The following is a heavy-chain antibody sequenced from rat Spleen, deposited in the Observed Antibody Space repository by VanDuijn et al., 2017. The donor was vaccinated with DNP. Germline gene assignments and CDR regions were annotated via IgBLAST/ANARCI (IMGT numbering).Heavy chain of an antibody. D-gene: IGHD1-1*01. CDR2: ISHDGGGT. J-gene: IGHJ2*01. CDR1: GFPFSDYF. V-gene: IGHV5-22*01. Sequence: EVRLVESGGGLVQPGRSLKLSCAASGFPFSDYFMAWVRQAPNKGLEWVASISHDGGGTFYGDSVKGRFTISRENAKTTLYLQMNSLRSEDTATYYCTRGGGGDWGQGVMVTVSS. CDR3: TRGGGGD.